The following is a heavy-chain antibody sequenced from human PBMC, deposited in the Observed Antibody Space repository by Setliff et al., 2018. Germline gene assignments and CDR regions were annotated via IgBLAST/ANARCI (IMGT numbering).Heavy chain of an antibody. V-gene: IGHV3-43*01. D-gene: IGHD2-21*02. Sequence: GGSLRLSCAASGFTLEDYTMHWVRQAPGKGLEWVSLITWDGYSYYADSMKGRFTISRDIAKNTLYLQINSLRAEDTAVYYCARAFGGNSDAFDIWGQGTMVTVSS. CDR3: ARAFGGNSDAFDI. J-gene: IGHJ3*02. CDR1: GFTLEDYT. CDR2: ITWDGYS.